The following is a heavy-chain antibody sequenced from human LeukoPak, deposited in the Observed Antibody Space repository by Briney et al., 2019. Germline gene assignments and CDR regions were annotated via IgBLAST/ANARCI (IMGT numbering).Heavy chain of an antibody. J-gene: IGHJ4*02. Sequence: PSETLSLICAVWGGSFSGYYWSWIRQPPGKGLEWIGEINHSGSTNYNPSLKSRVTISVDTSKNQFSLKLRSVTAADTAVYYCARRGAGSGYADYWGQGTLVTVSS. CDR3: ARRGAGSGYADY. D-gene: IGHD5-12*01. CDR1: GGSFSGYY. V-gene: IGHV4-34*01. CDR2: INHSGST.